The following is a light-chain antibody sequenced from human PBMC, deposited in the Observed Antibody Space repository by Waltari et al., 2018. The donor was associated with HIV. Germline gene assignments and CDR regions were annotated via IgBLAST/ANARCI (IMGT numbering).Light chain of an antibody. J-gene: IGLJ2*01. Sequence: QSVLSQPASVSGFPGQSIPLPSTGANADFGHYNLIYWYQNPPGKVPKVIIYEIMTRPSGVSDRFSGSKSGNTASLTISRLRAEDEADYYCASYTANDTVIFGGGTKVTVL. CDR2: EIM. CDR1: NADFGHYNL. V-gene: IGLV2-14*01. CDR3: ASYTANDTVI.